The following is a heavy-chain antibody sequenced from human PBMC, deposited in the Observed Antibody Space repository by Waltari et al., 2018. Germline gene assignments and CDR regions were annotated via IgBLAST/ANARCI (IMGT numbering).Heavy chain of an antibody. J-gene: IGHJ4*02. V-gene: IGHV3-15*04. CDR2: IESKSDGGKI. CDR1: GFTFNKAW. CDR3: TTQYWGNGIVIDH. D-gene: IGHD7-27*01. Sequence: EGQLVESGGGLVKPGGSLRLSCAASGFTFNKAWMSWVRQAPGKGLQWVGRIESKSDGGKIDYGAPVKGRFTISRDDSKNTLYLQSDSLKNEDTAVYYCTTQYWGNGIVIDHWGQGAQVTVSS.